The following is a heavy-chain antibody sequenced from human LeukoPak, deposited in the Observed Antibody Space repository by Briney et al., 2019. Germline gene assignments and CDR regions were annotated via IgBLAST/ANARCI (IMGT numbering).Heavy chain of an antibody. D-gene: IGHD6-13*01. J-gene: IGHJ5*02. CDR2: IYHSGST. Sequence: SETLSLTCAVSGYSICSGYYWGWIRQPPGKGLECIGSIYHSGSTYYNPSLKSRVTISVDTSKNQFSLKLRSVTAADTAVYYCARAFHSSWYPNWFDPWGQGILVTVSS. V-gene: IGHV4-38-2*01. CDR1: GYSICSGYY. CDR3: ARAFHSSWYPNWFDP.